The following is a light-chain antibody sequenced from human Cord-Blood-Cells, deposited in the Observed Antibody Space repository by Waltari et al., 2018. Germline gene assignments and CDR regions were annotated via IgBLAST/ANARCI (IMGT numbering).Light chain of an antibody. CDR1: QSVLYSSNNKNY. V-gene: IGKV4-1*01. CDR2: WAS. CDR3: QAQNT. Sequence: DIVMTQSPDSLAVSLGERATINCKSSQSVLYSSNNKNYLAWYQQKPGQPPKLLIYWASTRESGVPDRFSGSGSGTDFTLTISSLQAEDVAVYCCQAQNTFGQGTKLEIK. J-gene: IGKJ2*01.